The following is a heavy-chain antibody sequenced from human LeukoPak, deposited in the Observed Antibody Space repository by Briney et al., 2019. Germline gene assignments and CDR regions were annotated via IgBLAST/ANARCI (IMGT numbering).Heavy chain of an antibody. V-gene: IGHV3-23*01. D-gene: IGHD1-26*01. Sequence: GGSLRLSCAASGFTFSSYAMSWVRQAPGKGLEWVSAISGSGGSTYYADSVKGRFTISRDNSKNTLYLQMNSLRAEDTAVYYCAKDPYSGSYSHWFDPWGQGTLVTVPS. CDR1: GFTFSSYA. CDR3: AKDPYSGSYSHWFDP. J-gene: IGHJ5*02. CDR2: ISGSGGST.